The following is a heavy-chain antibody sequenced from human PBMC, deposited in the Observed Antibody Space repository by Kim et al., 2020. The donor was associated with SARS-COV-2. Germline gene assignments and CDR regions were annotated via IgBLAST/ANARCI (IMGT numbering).Heavy chain of an antibody. J-gene: IGHJ4*02. D-gene: IGHD3-10*01. CDR2: INHSGST. V-gene: IGHV4-34*01. Sequence: SETLSLTCAVYGGSFSGYYWSWIRQPPGKGLEWIGEINHSGSTNYNPSLKSRVTISVDTSKNQFSLKLSSVTAADTAVYYCARGQWRVRGVIGYWGQGTLVTVSS. CDR3: ARGQWRVRGVIGY. CDR1: GGSFSGYY.